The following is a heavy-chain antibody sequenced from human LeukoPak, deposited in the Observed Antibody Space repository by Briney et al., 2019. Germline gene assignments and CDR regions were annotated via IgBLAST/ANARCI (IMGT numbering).Heavy chain of an antibody. V-gene: IGHV4-59*01. J-gene: IGHJ1*01. Sequence: PSETLSLTCTVSGGSISSYYWSWIRQPPGKGLEWIGYIYYSGSTNYNPSLKSRVTISVDTSKNQFSLKLSSVTAADTAVYYCATEGAKMATIDFRRFDSSYFQHWGQGTLVTVSS. CDR3: ATEGAKMATIDFRRFDSSYFQH. CDR2: IYYSGST. D-gene: IGHD5-24*01. CDR1: GGSISSYY.